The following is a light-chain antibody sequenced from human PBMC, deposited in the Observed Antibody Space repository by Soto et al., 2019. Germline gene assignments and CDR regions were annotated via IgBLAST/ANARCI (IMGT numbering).Light chain of an antibody. V-gene: IGKV3-20*01. J-gene: IGKJ1*01. CDR2: GAS. Sequence: EIVLTQSPGTLSLSPGERATLSCMASQRVGRNYLAWYQQKPSQAPRLLIYGASSRATGIPDRFSGSGSGTDFTLTISRLEPEDFAVYYCHQYDNSPLTFGQGTKVEIK. CDR3: HQYDNSPLT. CDR1: QRVGRNY.